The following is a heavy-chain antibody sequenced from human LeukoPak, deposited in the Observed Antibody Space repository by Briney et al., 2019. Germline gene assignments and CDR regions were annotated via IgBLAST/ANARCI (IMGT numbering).Heavy chain of an antibody. CDR1: GFTFSSHA. CDR2: ISYDGSNK. V-gene: IGHV3-30*04. Sequence: PGGSLRLSCAASGFTFSSHAMHWVRQAPGKGLEWVAVISYDGSNKYYADSVKGRFTISRDNSKNTLYLQMNSLRAEDTAVYYCARGRGSYYFDYWGQGTLVTVSS. D-gene: IGHD1-26*01. J-gene: IGHJ4*02. CDR3: ARGRGSYYFDY.